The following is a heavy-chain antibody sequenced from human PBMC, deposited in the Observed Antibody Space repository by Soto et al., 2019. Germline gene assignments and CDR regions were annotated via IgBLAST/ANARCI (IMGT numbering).Heavy chain of an antibody. D-gene: IGHD3-22*01. CDR3: AKERSSGGSLDY. CDR1: GFTFSTYA. Sequence: EVQLLESGGGLVQPGGSLRLSCAASGFTFSTYAMNWVRQAPGKGLEWVSGISGSGDSTYYADSVKGRFTVSRDNSKNTLYLQMNSLRGEDTAVFYCAKERSSGGSLDYWGQGTLVTVSP. J-gene: IGHJ4*02. V-gene: IGHV3-23*01. CDR2: ISGSGDST.